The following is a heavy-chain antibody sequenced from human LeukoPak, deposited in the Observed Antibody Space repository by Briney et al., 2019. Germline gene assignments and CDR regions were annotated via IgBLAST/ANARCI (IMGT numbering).Heavy chain of an antibody. J-gene: IGHJ4*02. Sequence: GASVKVSCKASGYTFTSYGISWVRQAPGQGLEWMGWISAYNGNTNYAQKLQGRVTMTTDTSTSTAYMELRSLRSDDTAVYYCARDMSGVGATKADYWGQGTLVTVSS. D-gene: IGHD1-26*01. CDR3: ARDMSGVGATKADY. V-gene: IGHV1-18*01. CDR1: GYTFTSYG. CDR2: ISAYNGNT.